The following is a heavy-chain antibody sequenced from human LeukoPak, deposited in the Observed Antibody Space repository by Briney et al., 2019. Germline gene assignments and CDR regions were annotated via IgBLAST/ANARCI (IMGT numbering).Heavy chain of an antibody. CDR2: INPNSGGT. CDR1: GYTFTGYY. CDR3: AREIMNYDILTGSSSHFDY. V-gene: IGHV1-2*02. Sequence: ASVTVSCKASGYTFTGYYMHWVRQAPGQGLKWMGWINPNSGGTIYAQKFQGRVTMTRDTSISTAYMELSRLRSDDTAVYYCAREIMNYDILTGSSSHFDYWGQGTLVTVSS. D-gene: IGHD3-9*01. J-gene: IGHJ4*02.